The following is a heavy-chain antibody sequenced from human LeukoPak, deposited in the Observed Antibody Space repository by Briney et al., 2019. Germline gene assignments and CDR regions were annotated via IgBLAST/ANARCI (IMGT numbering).Heavy chain of an antibody. J-gene: IGHJ4*02. V-gene: IGHV4-34*01. D-gene: IGHD3-16*02. CDR1: GGSFSGYY. Sequence: PSETLSLTCAVYGGSFSGYYWSWIRQPPGKGLEWIGEINHSGSTNYNPSLKSRVTISVDTSKNQFPLKLSSVTAADTAVYYCARGRSDYVWGSYRRFDYWGQGTLVTVSS. CDR2: INHSGST. CDR3: ARGRSDYVWGSYRRFDY.